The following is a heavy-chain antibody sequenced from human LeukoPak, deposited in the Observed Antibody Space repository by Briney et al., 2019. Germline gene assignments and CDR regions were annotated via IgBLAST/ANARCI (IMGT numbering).Heavy chain of an antibody. CDR3: AELGITMIGGV. J-gene: IGHJ6*04. Sequence: GGSLRLSCTASGFTFSSYEMNWVRQTPGKGLEWVSYISSSGSTIYYADSVKGRFTISRDNAKNSLYLQMNSLRAEDTAVYYCAELGITMIGGVWGKGTTVTISS. CDR1: GFTFSSYE. CDR2: ISSSGSTI. V-gene: IGHV3-48*03. D-gene: IGHD3-10*02.